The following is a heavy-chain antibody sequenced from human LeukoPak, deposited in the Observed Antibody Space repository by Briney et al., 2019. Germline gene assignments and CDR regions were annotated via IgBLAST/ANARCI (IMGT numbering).Heavy chain of an antibody. D-gene: IGHD3-10*01. Sequence: SGGSLRLSCAASGFTFSSYSMNWVRQAPGKGLEWVSSISSSSSYIYYADSVKGRFTISRDNAKNSLYLQMNSLRAEDTAVYYCARGGSGVRDYWGQGTLVTVSS. CDR2: ISSSSSYI. CDR3: ARGGSGVRDY. J-gene: IGHJ4*02. CDR1: GFTFSSYS. V-gene: IGHV3-21*01.